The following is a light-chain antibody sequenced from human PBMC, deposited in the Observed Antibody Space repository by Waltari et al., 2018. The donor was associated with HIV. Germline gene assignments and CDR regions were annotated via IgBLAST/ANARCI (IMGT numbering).Light chain of an antibody. CDR3: QQYYDTPYT. CDR1: QSILSTAGNRHY. V-gene: IGKV4-1*01. Sequence: DIVMTQSPDSLAVSLGERATINCKSSQSILSTAGNRHYLAWYQHRPGQAPNLLIYWASTRESGVPDRFSGSGYGTDFTLTITSLQAEDVAVYYCQQYYDTPYTFGQGTKLDI. CDR2: WAS. J-gene: IGKJ2*01.